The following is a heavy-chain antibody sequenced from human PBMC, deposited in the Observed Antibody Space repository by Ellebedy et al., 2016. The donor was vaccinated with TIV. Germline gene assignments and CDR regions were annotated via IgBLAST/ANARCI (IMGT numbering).Heavy chain of an antibody. Sequence: MPSETLSLTCTVSGGSASSYHWSRIRQAPGKGLEWIGYIYYSGNTKYNPSLRSRVSISVDTSKNQFSLKLTSVTPADTAVYYCARVKDFQYDALDVWGRGTMVTVSS. V-gene: IGHV4-59*02. J-gene: IGHJ3*01. CDR2: IYYSGNT. D-gene: IGHD3-3*01. CDR1: GGSASSYH. CDR3: ARVKDFQYDALDV.